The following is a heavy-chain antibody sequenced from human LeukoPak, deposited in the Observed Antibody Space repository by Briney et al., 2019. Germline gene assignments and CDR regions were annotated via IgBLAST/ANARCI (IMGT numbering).Heavy chain of an antibody. Sequence: SETLSLTCAVYGGSFSGYYLSWIRQPPGKGLEWIGEINHSGSTNYNPSLKSRVTISVDTSKNQFSLKLSSVTAADTAVYYCARGRVVAATKGLYYYYYYMDVWGKGTTVTVSS. CDR3: ARGRVVAATKGLYYYYYYMDV. V-gene: IGHV4-34*01. D-gene: IGHD2-15*01. CDR2: INHSGST. J-gene: IGHJ6*03. CDR1: GGSFSGYY.